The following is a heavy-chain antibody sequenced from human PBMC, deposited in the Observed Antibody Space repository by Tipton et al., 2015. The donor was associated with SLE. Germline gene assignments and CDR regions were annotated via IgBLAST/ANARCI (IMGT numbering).Heavy chain of an antibody. CDR2: IYHSGST. Sequence: TLSLTCTVSGYSISSGYYWGWIRQPPGKGLEWIGSIYHSGSTNYNPSLKSRVTISVDTSKNQFSLKLSSVTAADTAVYYCARDGRMAGGRYSSSWYYFDYWGQGTLVTVSS. V-gene: IGHV4-38-2*02. CDR1: GYSISSGYY. CDR3: ARDGRMAGGRYSSSWYYFDY. J-gene: IGHJ4*02. D-gene: IGHD6-13*01.